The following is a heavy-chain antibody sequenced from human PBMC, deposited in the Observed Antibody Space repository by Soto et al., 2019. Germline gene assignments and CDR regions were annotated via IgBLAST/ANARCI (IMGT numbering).Heavy chain of an antibody. CDR3: ARLDYYDNTGYRY. V-gene: IGHV1-3*04. CDR1: GYTFTSYA. Sequence: QVQLVQSGAEVKKPGASVKVSCVASGYTFTSYAIQWVRQAPGQRLEWMGWINTGDGNTRYSQKFQGRVTIARDTSANTAYMELNSLTSEDTAVYYCARLDYYDNTGYRYWGQGTLVTVSS. CDR2: INTGDGNT. J-gene: IGHJ4*02. D-gene: IGHD3-22*01.